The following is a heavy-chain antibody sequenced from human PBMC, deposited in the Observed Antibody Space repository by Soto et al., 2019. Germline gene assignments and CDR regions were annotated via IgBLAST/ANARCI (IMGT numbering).Heavy chain of an antibody. J-gene: IGHJ5*01. Sequence: ASVKVSCKASGYTFTSYYLHWGRQAPGQGLEWMGLINPSGGSTSYAQKFQGRVTMTRDTSTSTVYMELSSLRSEDTAVYYCAREVLTASNWLDSWGQGTLVTVSS. V-gene: IGHV1-46*01. D-gene: IGHD2-21*02. CDR3: AREVLTASNWLDS. CDR1: GYTFTSYY. CDR2: INPSGGST.